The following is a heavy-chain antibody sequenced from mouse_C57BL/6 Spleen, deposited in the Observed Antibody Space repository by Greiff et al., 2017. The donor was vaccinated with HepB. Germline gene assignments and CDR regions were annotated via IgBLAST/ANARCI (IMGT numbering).Heavy chain of an antibody. CDR3: ARGGGYDGYLYYFDY. Sequence: VQLQQPGAELVMPGASVKLSCKASGYTFTSYWMHWVKQRPGQGLEWIGEIDPSDSYTNYNQKFKGKSTLTVDKSSSTAYMQLSSLTSEDSAVYYCARGGGYDGYLYYFDYWGQGTTLTVSS. J-gene: IGHJ2*01. CDR2: IDPSDSYT. V-gene: IGHV1-69*01. CDR1: GYTFTSYW. D-gene: IGHD2-3*01.